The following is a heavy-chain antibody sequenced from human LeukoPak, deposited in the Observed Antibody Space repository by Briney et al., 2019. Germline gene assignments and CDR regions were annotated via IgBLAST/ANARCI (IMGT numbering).Heavy chain of an antibody. CDR3: AKVRSADTAMDLDY. J-gene: IGHJ4*02. Sequence: GGSLRLSCAASGFTFDDYAMHWVRQAPGKGLEWVSLISWDGGSTYYADSVKGRFTISRDNSKNSLYLQMNSLRAEDTALYYCAKVRSADTAMDLDYWGPGTLVTVSS. D-gene: IGHD5-18*01. CDR2: ISWDGGST. V-gene: IGHV3-43D*03. CDR1: GFTFDDYA.